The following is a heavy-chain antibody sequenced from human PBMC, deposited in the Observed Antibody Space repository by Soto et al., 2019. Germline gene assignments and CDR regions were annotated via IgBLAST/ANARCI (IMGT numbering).Heavy chain of an antibody. CDR2: APTDGHKK. CDR3: AREGYSSGWGGVLDY. V-gene: IGHV3-30*04. D-gene: IGHD6-19*01. Sequence: VQLMESGGGVSQPGRSRGLPCEALGFTYIPSVFHWVRQLPGRGREWVAVAPTDGHKKDYARSVRGRFTISRDNSKNTLYLQMDSLRGDDTAVYYCAREGYSSGWGGVLDYWGRGTMVAVSS. J-gene: IGHJ4*02. CDR1: GFTYIPSV.